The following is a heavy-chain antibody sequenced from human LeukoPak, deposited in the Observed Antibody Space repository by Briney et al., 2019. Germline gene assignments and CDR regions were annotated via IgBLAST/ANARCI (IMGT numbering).Heavy chain of an antibody. Sequence: GGSLRLSCAVSGFTFSSYAMSWVRQAPGKGLEWVSAFSGSGGSTYYADSVKGRFTISRDNSKNTLYLQMNSLRAEDTAVYYCASSSSWYYPHFDYWGQGTLVTVSS. CDR1: GFTFSSYA. V-gene: IGHV3-23*01. D-gene: IGHD6-13*01. CDR3: ASSSSWYYPHFDY. J-gene: IGHJ4*02. CDR2: FSGSGGST.